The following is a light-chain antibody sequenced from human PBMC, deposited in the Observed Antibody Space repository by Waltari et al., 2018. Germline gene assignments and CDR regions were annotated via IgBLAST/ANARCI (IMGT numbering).Light chain of an antibody. Sequence: QSALTQPASVSGSPGPPITVSCTGSSSDIGAYTHVSWYQQFPGKAPKLIIYDVTKRPSGISGSFSGSKSGNTASLTISGLQAEDEGDYYCCSFRGGDSFVFGTGTRVTVV. CDR2: DVT. V-gene: IGLV2-14*03. J-gene: IGLJ1*01. CDR3: CSFRGGDSFV. CDR1: SSDIGAYTH.